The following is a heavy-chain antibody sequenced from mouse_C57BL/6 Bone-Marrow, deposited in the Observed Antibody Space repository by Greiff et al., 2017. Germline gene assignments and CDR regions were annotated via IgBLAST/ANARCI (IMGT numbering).Heavy chain of an antibody. J-gene: IGHJ4*01. Sequence: QVQLQQSGAELAKPGASVKLSCKASGYTFTSYWMHWVKQRPGQGLEWIGYINPSSGYTKYNQKFKDKATLTADTSSSTAYMQLSSLTYEDSAVYYCARDGRAMDYWGQGTSVTVSS. V-gene: IGHV1-7*01. CDR2: INPSSGYT. CDR1: GYTFTSYW. CDR3: ARDGRAMDY.